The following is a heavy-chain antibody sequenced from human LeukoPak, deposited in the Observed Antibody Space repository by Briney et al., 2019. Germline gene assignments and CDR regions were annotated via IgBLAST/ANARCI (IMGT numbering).Heavy chain of an antibody. V-gene: IGHV1-2*04. CDR1: EYTFTDYN. CDR2: INPNSGGT. Sequence: GASVKVSCTASEYTFTDYNMHWVRQAPGQGLEWMGWINPNSGGTNYAQKFQGWVTMTRDTSIRTAYMELSSLKSDDTAVYYCARVRGGYNYGRGESYYYMDVWGKGTTVTISS. J-gene: IGHJ6*03. CDR3: ARVRGGYNYGRGESYYYMDV. D-gene: IGHD5-18*01.